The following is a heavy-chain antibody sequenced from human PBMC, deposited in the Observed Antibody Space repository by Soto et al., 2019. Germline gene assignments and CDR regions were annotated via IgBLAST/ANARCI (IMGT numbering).Heavy chain of an antibody. Sequence: QVQLVQSGAEVKKPGASVKVSCKASGYTFTSSGISWVRQAPGQGLEWMGWISAYNGNTKYAQKLQGRVTMITDTSTSTAYMEVRSLRSDDTAVYYCARDLAVGLVDYWGQGTLVTGSS. J-gene: IGHJ4*02. V-gene: IGHV1-18*01. CDR2: ISAYNGNT. D-gene: IGHD6-19*01. CDR1: GYTFTSSG. CDR3: ARDLAVGLVDY.